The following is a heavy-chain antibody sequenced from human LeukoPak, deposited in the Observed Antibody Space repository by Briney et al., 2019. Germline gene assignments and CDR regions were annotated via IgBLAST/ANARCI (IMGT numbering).Heavy chain of an antibody. CDR3: ASIGGEIDY. J-gene: IGHJ4*02. V-gene: IGHV4-39*07. Sequence: QPPGKGLEWIGCIYYSGSTDYNPSLKSRVTISVDTSKNQFSLKLSSVTAADTAVYYCASIGGEIDYWGQGTLVTVSS. D-gene: IGHD3-10*01. CDR2: IYYSGST.